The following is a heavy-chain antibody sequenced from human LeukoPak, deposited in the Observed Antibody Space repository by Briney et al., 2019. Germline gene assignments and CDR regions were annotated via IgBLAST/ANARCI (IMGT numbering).Heavy chain of an antibody. CDR3: VRDKGGWNPFDY. CDR2: INQGGSQK. Sequence: GGSLRLSCEASGFTFGTFWMSWVRQAPGKGLEWVANINQGGSQKNYVDSVRGRFTIDRDDAKSSLYLRMNSLRAEDTAMYFCVRDKGGWNPFDYWGQGTLVTVSS. D-gene: IGHD6-19*01. J-gene: IGHJ4*02. V-gene: IGHV3-7*03. CDR1: GFTFGTFW.